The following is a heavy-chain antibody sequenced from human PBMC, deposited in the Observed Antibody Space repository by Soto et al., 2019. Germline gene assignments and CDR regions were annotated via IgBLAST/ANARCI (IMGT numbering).Heavy chain of an antibody. J-gene: IGHJ4*02. CDR3: AVGGGDLSLTPFDY. CDR2: ISTDGTNQ. D-gene: IGHD3-16*02. Sequence: ESGGGVVQPGRSLGLSCVASGFNFKAYGMHWVRQAPGKGLEWVAVISTDGTNQHHADSVKGRFTISRDNFKNTLYLQMNSLRPEDTAVYFCAVGGGDLSLTPFDYWGQGTLVTVSS. V-gene: IGHV3-30-3*01. CDR1: GFNFKAYG.